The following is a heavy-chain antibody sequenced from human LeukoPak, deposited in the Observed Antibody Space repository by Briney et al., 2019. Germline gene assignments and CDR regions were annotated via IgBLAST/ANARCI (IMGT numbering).Heavy chain of an antibody. CDR3: AKVAATGGWDYYMDV. J-gene: IGHJ6*03. Sequence: NAGGSLRLSCAASGFTFSSYSMNWVRQAPGKGLEWVSSITSSSSYIYYADSVKGRFTISRDNAKNSLYLQMNSLRAEDTALYYCAKVAATGGWDYYMDVWGKGTTVTISS. D-gene: IGHD6-19*01. V-gene: IGHV3-21*04. CDR2: ITSSSSYI. CDR1: GFTFSSYS.